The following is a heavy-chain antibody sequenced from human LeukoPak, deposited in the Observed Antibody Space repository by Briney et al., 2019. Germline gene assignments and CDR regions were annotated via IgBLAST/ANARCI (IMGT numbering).Heavy chain of an antibody. CDR3: AGVFPSSYYYDSSGYYYGY. V-gene: IGHV1-3*01. J-gene: IGHJ4*02. CDR2: INAGNGNT. D-gene: IGHD3-22*01. CDR1: GYTFTSYA. Sequence: GASVKVSCKASGYTFTSYAMHWVRQAPGQRLEWMGWINAGNGNTKYSQKFQGRVTITRDTSASTAYMELSSLRSEDTAVYYCAGVFPSSYYYDSSGYYYGYWGQGTLVTVSS.